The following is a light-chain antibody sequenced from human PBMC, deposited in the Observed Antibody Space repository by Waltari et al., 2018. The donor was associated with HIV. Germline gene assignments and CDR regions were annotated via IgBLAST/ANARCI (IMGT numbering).Light chain of an antibody. CDR1: QGISNY. CDR2: AAS. CDR3: QKYNSAPQT. V-gene: IGKV1-27*01. J-gene: IGKJ1*01. Sequence: DIQMTQSPSSLSASVGDRVTPTCRASQGISNYLAWYQQKPGKVPKLQIYAASTLQSGVPSRFRGSGSGTDFTLTISSLQPEDVATYYCQKYNSAPQTFGQGTKVEIK.